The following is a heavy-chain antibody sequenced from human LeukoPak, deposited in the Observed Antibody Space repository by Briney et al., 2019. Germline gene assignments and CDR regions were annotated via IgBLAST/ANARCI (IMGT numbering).Heavy chain of an antibody. CDR1: GFTFSSYA. CDR3: AKDEIRISLCY. Sequence: GWPLRISCADSGFTFSSYALTWIRQAPGKGLKWASAISGSGGSTYYADSVKGRFTISRDNSKNTLYLQMNSLRAEDTAVYYCAKDEIRISLCYWGQGTLVTVSS. CDR2: ISGSGGST. D-gene: IGHD3-3*02. V-gene: IGHV3-23*01. J-gene: IGHJ4*02.